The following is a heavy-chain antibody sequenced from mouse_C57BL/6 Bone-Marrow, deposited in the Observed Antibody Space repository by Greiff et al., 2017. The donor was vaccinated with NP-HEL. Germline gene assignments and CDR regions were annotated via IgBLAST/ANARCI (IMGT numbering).Heavy chain of an antibody. CDR1: GYTFTSYW. D-gene: IGHD2-3*01. CDR3: ARKGNDGYYGYFEY. J-gene: IGHJ2*01. Sequence: QVQLQQPGAELVMPGASVKLSCKASGYTFTSYWMHWVKQRPGQGLEWIGEIDPSDSYTNYNQKFKGKSTLTVDKSSSTAYMQLSSLTSEDSAVYYCARKGNDGYYGYFEYWGQGTTLTVSS. V-gene: IGHV1-69*01. CDR2: IDPSDSYT.